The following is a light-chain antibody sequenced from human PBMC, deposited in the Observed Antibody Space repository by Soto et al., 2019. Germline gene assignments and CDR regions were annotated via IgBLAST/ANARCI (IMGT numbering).Light chain of an antibody. CDR2: GAS. Sequence: EIVVTQSAAKLSVSPGESATLSCRARQSVSSNLACYQQKPGQAPRLLIYGASTRATVIPARFSGSGSGTEFTLTISSLQSEDFAVYYCQQYNNRPRTFGQGTNVNI. V-gene: IGKV3-15*01. J-gene: IGKJ1*01. CDR3: QQYNNRPRT. CDR1: QSVSSN.